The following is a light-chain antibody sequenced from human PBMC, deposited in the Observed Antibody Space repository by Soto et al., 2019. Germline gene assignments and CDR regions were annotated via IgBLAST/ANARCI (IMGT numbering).Light chain of an antibody. J-gene: IGKJ4*01. CDR1: QSISSW. V-gene: IGKV1-5*03. Sequence: DIQMTQSPSTLSASVGDRVTITCRASQSISSWLAWYQQKPGKAPKLQMYQASNFESGVPSRFNGSRSGTEFTLTINSLQPDDLATDHCQQYNDYPLAFGGGTKVEIK. CDR3: QQYNDYPLA. CDR2: QAS.